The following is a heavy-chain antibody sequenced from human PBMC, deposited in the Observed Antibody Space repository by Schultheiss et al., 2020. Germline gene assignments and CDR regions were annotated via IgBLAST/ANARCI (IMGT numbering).Heavy chain of an antibody. J-gene: IGHJ4*02. CDR2: ISYDGSNK. D-gene: IGHD3-22*01. Sequence: GESLKISCAASGFTFSSYAMSWVRQAPGKGLEWVAVISYDGSNKYYADSVKGRFTISRDNAKNSLYLQMNSLRAEDTAVYYCARAGDSSGEVDYWGQGTLVTVSS. V-gene: IGHV3-30*03. CDR1: GFTFSSYA. CDR3: ARAGDSSGEVDY.